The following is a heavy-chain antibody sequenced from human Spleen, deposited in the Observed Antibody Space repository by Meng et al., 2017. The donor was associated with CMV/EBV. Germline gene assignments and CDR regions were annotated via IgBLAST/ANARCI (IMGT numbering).Heavy chain of an antibody. CDR1: YIFSSFG. CDR3: ASGYCSSGSCYPYYFDY. V-gene: IGHV1-18*01. CDR2: VLAYTGDT. J-gene: IGHJ4*02. Sequence: YIFSSFGITWVRQAPGQGLEWMGCVLAYTGDTRYTQMVQGRVTMTADTATSTVYMELRGLRSDDTAVYYCASGYCSSGSCYPYYFDYWGQGTLVTVSS. D-gene: IGHD2-15*01.